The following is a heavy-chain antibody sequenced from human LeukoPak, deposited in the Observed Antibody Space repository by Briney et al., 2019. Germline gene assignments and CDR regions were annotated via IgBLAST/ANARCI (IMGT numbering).Heavy chain of an antibody. CDR2: INHSGST. V-gene: IGHV4-34*01. J-gene: IGHJ5*02. Sequence: SETLSLTCAVYGGSFSGYYWSWIRQPPGKGLEWIGEINHSGSTNYNPSLKSRVTISVDTSKNQFSLKLSSVTAADTAVYYCARDGYSSSWAGWFDPWGQGTLVTVSS. CDR3: ARDGYSSSWAGWFDP. CDR1: GGSFSGYY. D-gene: IGHD6-13*01.